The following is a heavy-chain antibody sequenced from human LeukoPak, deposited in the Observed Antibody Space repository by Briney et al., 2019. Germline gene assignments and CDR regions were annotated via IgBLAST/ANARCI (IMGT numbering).Heavy chain of an antibody. V-gene: IGHV1-2*02. Sequence: ASVKVSCKASGYTFTGYYMHWVRQAPGQGLEWMGWINPNSGGTNYAQKFQGRVTMTRDTSISTAYMELSRLRSDDTAVYYCARGHSIVGATSAFDIWGQGTMATVSS. J-gene: IGHJ3*02. CDR1: GYTFTGYY. D-gene: IGHD1-26*01. CDR3: ARGHSIVGATSAFDI. CDR2: INPNSGGT.